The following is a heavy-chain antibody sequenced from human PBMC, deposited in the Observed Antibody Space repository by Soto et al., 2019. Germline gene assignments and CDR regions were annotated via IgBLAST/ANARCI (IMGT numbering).Heavy chain of an antibody. V-gene: IGHV3-30*18. J-gene: IGHJ4*02. CDR3: AKDHIVAAAPDY. CDR1: GVTVYTYG. Sequence: WGSPRISCAACGVTVYTYGMDGVRQDPGKGLEWVAVISYDGSNRYYADSVKGRFTISRDNSKNTLYLQMNSLRSEDTAVYYCAKDHIVAAAPDYWGQGTLVTVSS. D-gene: IGHD2-2*01. CDR2: ISYDGSNR.